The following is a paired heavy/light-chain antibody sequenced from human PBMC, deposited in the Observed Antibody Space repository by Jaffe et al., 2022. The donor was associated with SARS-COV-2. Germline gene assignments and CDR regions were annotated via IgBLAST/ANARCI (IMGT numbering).Heavy chain of an antibody. CDR3: TRDSTNYYIDY. Sequence: EVHLVESGGGLVQPGGSLTLSCAASGFIFSDHYIDWVRQAPGKGLEWVGRIRNKADSYSTEYAASVKGRFTLSRDDSNLSLYLQMNSLKTEDTALYYCTRDSTNYYIDYWGQGTLVTVSS. CDR2: IRNKADSYST. CDR1: GFIFSDHY. D-gene: IGHD2-2*01. V-gene: IGHV3-72*01. J-gene: IGHJ4*02.
Light chain of an antibody. CDR2: EVN. Sequence: QSALTQPASVSGSPGQSITISCTGTSSDVGAYNHVSWYRQYPGKAPKLIIYEVNNRPSGVPDRFSGSKSGNTASLTISGLQAEDEADYYCNSCVSSRTLWVFGGGTKLTVL. CDR3: NSCVSSRTLWV. V-gene: IGLV2-14*01. J-gene: IGLJ3*02. CDR1: SSDVGAYNH.